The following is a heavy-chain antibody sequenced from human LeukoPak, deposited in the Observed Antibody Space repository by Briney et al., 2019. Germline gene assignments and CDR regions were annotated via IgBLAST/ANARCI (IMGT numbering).Heavy chain of an antibody. Sequence: GGSLRLSYAASGFTFSSYAMHWVRQAPGKGLEWVAVISYDGSNKYYADSVKGRFTISRDNSKNTLYLQMNSLRAEDTAVYYCAREQLVCFDYWGQGTLVTVSS. CDR1: GFTFSSYA. V-gene: IGHV3-30*04. CDR2: ISYDGSNK. CDR3: AREQLVCFDY. J-gene: IGHJ4*02. D-gene: IGHD6-13*01.